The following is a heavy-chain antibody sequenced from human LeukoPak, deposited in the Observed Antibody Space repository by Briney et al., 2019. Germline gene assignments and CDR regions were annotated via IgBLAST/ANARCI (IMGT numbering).Heavy chain of an antibody. CDR3: ARSPYLYDGSDYYYLDY. D-gene: IGHD3-22*01. Sequence: GGSLRLSCAASGFIFSDYGMHWVRQAPGKGLEWVAVIWNNGNNRYADSVRGRFTISRDDSKNTLYLQMDSLRAEDTAVYYCARSPYLYDGSDYYYLDYWGQGTLVTVSS. CDR2: IWNNGNNR. J-gene: IGHJ4*02. CDR1: GFIFSDYG. V-gene: IGHV3-33*01.